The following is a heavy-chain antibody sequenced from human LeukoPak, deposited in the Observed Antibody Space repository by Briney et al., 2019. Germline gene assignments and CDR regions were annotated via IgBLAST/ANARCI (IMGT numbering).Heavy chain of an antibody. Sequence: SVKVSCKASGGTFSSYAISWVRQAPGQGLEWMGGIIPIFGTANYAQKFQGRVTITADESTSTAYMELSSLRSEDTAVYYCASPKGGYGDYYDAFDIWGQGTMVTVSS. D-gene: IGHD4-17*01. CDR3: ASPKGGYGDYYDAFDI. CDR1: GGTFSSYA. V-gene: IGHV1-69*13. CDR2: IIPIFGTA. J-gene: IGHJ3*02.